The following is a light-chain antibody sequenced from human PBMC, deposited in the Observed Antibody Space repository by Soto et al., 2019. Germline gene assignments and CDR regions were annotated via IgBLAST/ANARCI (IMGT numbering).Light chain of an antibody. CDR2: GAS. CDR3: QQYGSTPWT. V-gene: IGKV3-20*01. Sequence: EIVLTQSPGTLSLSPGERATLSCRASQSVSGRYLAWYQQKPGQAPRPLIYGASSRASGIPDRFSGSGSGTDFTLTISRLEPEDFAGYYCQQYGSTPWTFGQGTQVEIK. J-gene: IGKJ1*01. CDR1: QSVSGRY.